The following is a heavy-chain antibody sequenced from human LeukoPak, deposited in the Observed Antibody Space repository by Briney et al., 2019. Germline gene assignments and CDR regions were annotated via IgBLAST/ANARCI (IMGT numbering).Heavy chain of an antibody. V-gene: IGHV4-30-2*01. CDR3: ARVAGSGSYASFDY. Sequence: SETLSLTCAVSGGPISSGGYSWSWIRQPPGKGLEWIGYIYHSGSTYYNPSLKSRVTISVDRSKNQFSLKLSSVTAADTAVYYCARVAGSGSYASFDYWGQGTLVTVSS. J-gene: IGHJ4*02. D-gene: IGHD3-10*01. CDR1: GGPISSGGYS. CDR2: IYHSGST.